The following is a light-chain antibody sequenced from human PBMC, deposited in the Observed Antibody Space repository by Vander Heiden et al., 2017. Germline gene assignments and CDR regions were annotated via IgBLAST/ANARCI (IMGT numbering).Light chain of an antibody. Sequence: DIQMTQSPSSLSASVGDRVTITCRASQTISTFLNWYQQKPGKAPSLLIYATSSLQRGVPSRCSGSGSGTDFSLTISSLQPEDFATYYCQQAYTTPRTFGQGTKLEIK. J-gene: IGKJ2*01. CDR1: QTISTF. CDR2: ATS. CDR3: QQAYTTPRT. V-gene: IGKV1-39*01.